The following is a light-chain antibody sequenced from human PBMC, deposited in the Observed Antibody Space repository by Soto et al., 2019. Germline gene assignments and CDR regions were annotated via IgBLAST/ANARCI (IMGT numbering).Light chain of an antibody. CDR3: CSYAGASTFVV. CDR1: SSDVGGYNY. Sequence: QSVLTQPASVSGSPGQSITISCTGTSSDVGGYNYVSWCQEHPGKAPKVIIYEDTKRPSGVSNRFSGSKSGNTASLTISGLQAEDEADYYCCSYAGASTFVVFGGGTKLTVL. V-gene: IGLV2-23*02. J-gene: IGLJ2*01. CDR2: EDT.